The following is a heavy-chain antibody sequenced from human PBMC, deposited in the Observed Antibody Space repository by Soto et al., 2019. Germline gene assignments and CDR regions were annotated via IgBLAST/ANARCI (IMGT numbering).Heavy chain of an antibody. D-gene: IGHD2-21*02. Sequence: GASLKVSCAASGFTFSSYSMNWVRQAPGKGLEWVSYISSSSSTIYYADSVKGRFTISRDNSKNTLYLQMNSLRAEDTAVYYCARYIVVVTATYAFDIWGQGTMVTVSS. V-gene: IGHV3-48*01. J-gene: IGHJ3*02. CDR1: GFTFSSYS. CDR2: ISSSSSTI. CDR3: ARYIVVVTATYAFDI.